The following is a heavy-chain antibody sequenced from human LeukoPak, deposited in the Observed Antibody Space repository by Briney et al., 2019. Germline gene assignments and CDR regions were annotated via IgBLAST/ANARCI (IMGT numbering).Heavy chain of an antibody. D-gene: IGHD3-22*01. CDR1: GFTFSSYA. CDR2: ISGSGGST. V-gene: IGHV3-23*01. J-gene: IGHJ4*02. CDR3: SKDQDFYDSSGSDY. Sequence: GGSLRLSCAASGFTFSSYAMSWVRQAPGKGLEWVPAISGSGGSTYYADSVKGRFTISRDNSKNTLYLQMNSPRAEDTAVYYCSKDQDFYDSSGSDYWGQGTLVTVSS.